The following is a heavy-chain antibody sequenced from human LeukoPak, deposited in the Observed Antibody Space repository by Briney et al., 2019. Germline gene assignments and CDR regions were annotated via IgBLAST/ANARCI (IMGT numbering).Heavy chain of an antibody. CDR2: IYYSGST. CDR1: GGSISSYY. CDR3: ARGYDSSGYYRA. J-gene: IGHJ5*02. D-gene: IGHD3-22*01. V-gene: IGHV4-59*01. Sequence: SETLSLTCTVSGGSISSYYWSWIRQPPGKGLEWIGYIYYSGSTNYNPSLKSRVTISVDTSKSQFSLKLSSVTAADTAVYYCARGYDSSGYYRAWGQGTLVTVSS.